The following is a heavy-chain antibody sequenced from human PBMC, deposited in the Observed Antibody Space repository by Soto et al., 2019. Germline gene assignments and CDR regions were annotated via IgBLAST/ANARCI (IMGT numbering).Heavy chain of an antibody. J-gene: IGHJ4*02. CDR2: INTATGNT. CDR1: GYTITTYA. V-gene: IGHV1-3*04. D-gene: IGHD2-8*01. Sequence: QVQLVQSGAEEKKPGASVKVSCKAFGYTITTYALHWLRQAPGQRVEWMGWINTATGNTEYSQNFQGRVTITRDTSASTAYMELTSLRSEDTAVYCCARTFTNYNHFDFWGQGTLVTVAS. CDR3: ARTFTNYNHFDF.